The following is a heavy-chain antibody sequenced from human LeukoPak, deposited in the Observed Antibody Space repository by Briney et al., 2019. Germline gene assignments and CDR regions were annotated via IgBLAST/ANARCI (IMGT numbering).Heavy chain of an antibody. CDR1: GYTFTGYY. Sequence: SVKVSCKASGYTFTGYYMHWVRQAPGQGLEWMGWINPNSGGTNYAQKLQGRVTMTRDTSISTAYMELSRLRSDDTAVYYCAREASGWYHSFDYWGQGTLVTVSS. CDR2: INPNSGGT. V-gene: IGHV1-2*02. J-gene: IGHJ4*02. D-gene: IGHD6-19*01. CDR3: AREASGWYHSFDY.